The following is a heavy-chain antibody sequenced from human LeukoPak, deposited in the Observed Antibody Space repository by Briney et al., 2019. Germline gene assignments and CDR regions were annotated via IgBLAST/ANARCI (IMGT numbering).Heavy chain of an antibody. CDR2: INPSGGST. J-gene: IGHJ3*02. CDR1: GCTFTSYY. CDR3: ARDLSGWGVVNGGAFDI. D-gene: IGHD2-8*01. Sequence: ASVKVSCKASGCTFTSYYMHWVRQAPGQGLEWMGIINPSGGSTSYAQKFQGRVTMTRDMSTSTVYMELSSLRSEDTAVYYCARDLSGWGVVNGGAFDIWGQGTMVTVSS. V-gene: IGHV1-46*01.